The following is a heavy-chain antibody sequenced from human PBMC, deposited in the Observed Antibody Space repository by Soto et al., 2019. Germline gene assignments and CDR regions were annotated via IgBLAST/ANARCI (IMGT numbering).Heavy chain of an antibody. D-gene: IGHD6-25*01. CDR3: ARDIAAGVALDI. J-gene: IGHJ3*02. Sequence: PSETLSLTCNVSGGSISSYYWSWIRQPPGKGLEWIGYIYYSGSTNYNPSLKGRVTISVDTSKNQFSLKLSSVTAADTAVYYCARDIAAGVALDIWGQGTMVTVSS. CDR2: IYYSGST. V-gene: IGHV4-59*01. CDR1: GGSISSYY.